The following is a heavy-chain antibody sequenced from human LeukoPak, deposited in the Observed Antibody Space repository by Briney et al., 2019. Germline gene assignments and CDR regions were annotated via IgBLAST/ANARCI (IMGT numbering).Heavy chain of an antibody. V-gene: IGHV1-18*01. CDR1: GYTFTNYG. CDR2: ISAYNGNT. J-gene: IGHJ3*02. CDR3: ARQSFGSGSRDDALDI. D-gene: IGHD3-10*01. Sequence: ASVKVSCKASGYTFTNYGISWVRQAPGQGLEWMGWISAYNGNTNYAQTLQGRVTMTTDTSTSTAYMEVRSLRSDDTAMYYCARQSFGSGSRDDALDIWGQGTVVTVSS.